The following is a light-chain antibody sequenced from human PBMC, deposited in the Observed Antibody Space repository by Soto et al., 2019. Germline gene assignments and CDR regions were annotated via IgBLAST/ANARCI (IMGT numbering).Light chain of an antibody. J-gene: IGKJ5*01. CDR1: QSVSSR. CDR2: GAS. V-gene: IGKV3-20*01. Sequence: IVLTQSPGTLSLSAGERATLSCRASQSVSSRLAWYQQKPGQAPRLLISGASSRATGIPDRFSGSVSGTDGTITISRLEQEDGSLYYCQQYVTSAITFGQGTRLEIK. CDR3: QQYVTSAIT.